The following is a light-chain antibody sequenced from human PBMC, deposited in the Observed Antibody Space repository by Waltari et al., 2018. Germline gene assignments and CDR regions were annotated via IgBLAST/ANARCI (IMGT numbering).Light chain of an antibody. CDR1: QSVSSSY. CDR2: GAS. V-gene: IGKV3-20*01. Sequence: EIVLTQSPGTLSLSPGERATLSCRASQSVSSSYLAWYQQKPGQAPRLLIYGASSRATGIPDRFSGSGSGTDFTLTISRLEPEDFAVYYCQQYGSSPLITFGQGTRRRLN. J-gene: IGKJ5*01. CDR3: QQYGSSPLIT.